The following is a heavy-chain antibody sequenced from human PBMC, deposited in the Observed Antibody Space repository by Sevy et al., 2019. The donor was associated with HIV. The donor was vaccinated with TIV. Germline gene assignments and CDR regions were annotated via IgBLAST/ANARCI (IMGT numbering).Heavy chain of an antibody. D-gene: IGHD1-1*01. CDR1: GFHFENYG. CDR2: ISWNSASM. V-gene: IGHV3-9*01. CDR3: AKSTERDTRGYYYLSAMDI. Sequence: GGSLRLSCVASGFHFENYGMHWVRQRPGEGPEWVSGISWNSASMGYAESVRGRFTISRDNARNVLFLQMNSLREEDTALYFCAKSTERDTRGYYYLSAMDIWGEGTTVTVSS. J-gene: IGHJ6*04.